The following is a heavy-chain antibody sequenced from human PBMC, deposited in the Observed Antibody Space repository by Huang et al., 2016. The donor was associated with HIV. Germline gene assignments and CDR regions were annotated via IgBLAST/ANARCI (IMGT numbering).Heavy chain of an antibody. CDR1: GLTSSSHG. CDR3: VKETVQWLVTY. Sequence: QVQVVESGGGVVQPGGSLRLSCAVSGLTSSSHGMHWVRQAPGKGLEWVAFIQYDGSNKYFADSVKGRFTMSRDNSKNTLYLQMNSLRGEDTAVYYCVKETVQWLVTYWGQGTLVTVSS. J-gene: IGHJ4*02. D-gene: IGHD6-19*01. CDR2: IQYDGSNK. V-gene: IGHV3-30*02.